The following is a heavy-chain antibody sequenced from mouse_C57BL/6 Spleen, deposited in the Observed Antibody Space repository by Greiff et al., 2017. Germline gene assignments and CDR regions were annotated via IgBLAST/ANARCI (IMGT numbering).Heavy chain of an antibody. CDR1: GYAFSSYW. CDR3: ARTQLEYYFDY. J-gene: IGHJ2*01. V-gene: IGHV1-80*01. Sequence: VKLQQSGAELVKPGASVKISCKASGYAFSSYWMNWVKQRPGKGLEWIGQIYPGDGDTNYNGKFKGKATLTADKSSSTAYMQLSSLTSEDSAVYFCARTQLEYYFDYWGQGTTLTVSS. CDR2: IYPGDGDT. D-gene: IGHD3-3*01.